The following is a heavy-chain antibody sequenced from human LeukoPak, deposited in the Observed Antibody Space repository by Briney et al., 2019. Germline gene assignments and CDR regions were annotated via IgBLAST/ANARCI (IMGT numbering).Heavy chain of an antibody. CDR3: ARAFQRLGELSLPDY. V-gene: IGHV7-4-1*02. J-gene: IGHJ4*02. Sequence: ASVKVSCKASGGTFSNYEINWVRQAPGQGLEWMGWIHPSTGNPTYAQGFTGRFVFSLDTSVSTTYLQISSLKAEDTAVYYCARAFQRLGELSLPDYWGQGTLVTVSS. D-gene: IGHD3-16*02. CDR1: GGTFSNYE. CDR2: IHPSTGNP.